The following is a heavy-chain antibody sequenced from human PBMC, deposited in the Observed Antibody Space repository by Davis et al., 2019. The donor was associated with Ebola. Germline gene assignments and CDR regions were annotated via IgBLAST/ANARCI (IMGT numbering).Heavy chain of an antibody. D-gene: IGHD5-12*01. CDR2: TYYSGST. V-gene: IGHV4-39*07. Sequence: SETLSLTCTVPGGSISSSSYYWGWIRPPPGKGLGWTGSTYYSGSTYYNPSLKSRVTISVDTSKNQFSLKLRSVTAADTAVYYCARGWLRPSPMEAFDIWGQGTMVTVSS. J-gene: IGHJ3*02. CDR1: GGSISSSSYY. CDR3: ARGWLRPSPMEAFDI.